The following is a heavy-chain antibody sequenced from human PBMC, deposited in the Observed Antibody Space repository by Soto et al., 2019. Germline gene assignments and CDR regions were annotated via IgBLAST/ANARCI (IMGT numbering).Heavy chain of an antibody. CDR1: GYTLTELS. J-gene: IGHJ6*02. CDR3: ATGVLKDYYYYYGMDV. CDR2: FDPEDGET. V-gene: IGHV1-24*01. Sequence: ASVKVSCKVSGYTLTELSMHWVRQAPGKGLEWMGGFDPEDGETIYAQKFKGRVTMTEDTSTDTAYMELSSLRSEDTAVYYCATGVLKDYYYYYGMDVWGQGTTVTFSS.